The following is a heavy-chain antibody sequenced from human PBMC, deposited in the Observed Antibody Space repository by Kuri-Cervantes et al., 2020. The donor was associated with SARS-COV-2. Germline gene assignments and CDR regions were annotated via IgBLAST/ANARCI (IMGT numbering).Heavy chain of an antibody. J-gene: IGHJ2*01. V-gene: IGHV3-30*03. CDR3: ARVRITIFGVVTPNYWYFDL. CDR2: ISYDGSNK. Sequence: GGSLRLSCAASGFTFSSYGMHWVRQAPGKGLEWVAVISYDGSNKYYADSVKGRFTISRDNSKNTLYLQMNRLRAEDTAVYYCARVRITIFGVVTPNYWYFDLWGRGTLVTVSS. CDR1: GFTFSSYG. D-gene: IGHD3-3*01.